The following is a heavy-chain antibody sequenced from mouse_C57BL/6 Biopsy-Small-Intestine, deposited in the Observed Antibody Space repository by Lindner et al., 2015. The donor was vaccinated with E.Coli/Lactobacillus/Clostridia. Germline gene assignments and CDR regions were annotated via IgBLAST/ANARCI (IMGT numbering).Heavy chain of an antibody. Sequence: VQLQESGPGMVKPSQSLSLTCTVTGYSITSGYDWHWIRHFPGNKLEWMGYISYSGSTNYNPSLKSRISITHDTSKNHFFLKLNSVTTEDTATYYCAREGIYYYGSSYGRGYFDYWGQGTTLTVSS. CDR2: ISYSGST. CDR1: GYSITSGYD. D-gene: IGHD1-1*01. V-gene: IGHV3-1*01. J-gene: IGHJ2*01. CDR3: AREGIYYYGSSYGRGYFDY.